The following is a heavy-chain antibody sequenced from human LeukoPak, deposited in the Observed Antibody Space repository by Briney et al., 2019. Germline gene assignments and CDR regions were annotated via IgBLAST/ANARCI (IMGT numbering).Heavy chain of an antibody. V-gene: IGHV4-39*07. CDR2: IYYTGST. J-gene: IGHJ4*02. CDR1: GDSISNGGYS. D-gene: IGHD3-16*01. Sequence: PSETLSLTCTVSGDSISNGGYSWGWIRQPPGKGLEWIGSIYYTGSTYYNSSLKSRVTISVDTSKNQFSLKLSSVTAADTAIYYCAREVTWGITWIDSWGQGTLVTVSS. CDR3: AREVTWGITWIDS.